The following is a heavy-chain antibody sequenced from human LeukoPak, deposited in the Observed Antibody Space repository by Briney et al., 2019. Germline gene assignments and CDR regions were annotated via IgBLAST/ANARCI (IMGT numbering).Heavy chain of an antibody. D-gene: IGHD5-18*01. CDR1: GYTITSYD. V-gene: IGHV1-8*01. CDR2: MNPNSDNT. CDR3: ARNVRDTGTFDY. Sequence: ASVKVSCKASGYTITSYDINWVRQAPGQGLEWMGWMNPNSDNTGYAQKFQGRVTMTRNPSISTAYMELSSLRSEDTAVYYCARNVRDTGTFDYWGQGTLVTVSS. J-gene: IGHJ4*02.